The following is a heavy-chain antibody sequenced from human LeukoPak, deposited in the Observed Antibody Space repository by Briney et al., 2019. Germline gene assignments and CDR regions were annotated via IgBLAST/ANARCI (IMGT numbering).Heavy chain of an antibody. CDR2: IYYSGTT. CDR1: GGSISSSSYN. J-gene: IGHJ4*02. CDR3: ARHDRIIASPLV. D-gene: IGHD2/OR15-2a*01. Sequence: KPSETVSLTCIVSGGSISSSSYNWGWIRQPPGKGLEWIGSIYYSGTTYYNPSLKSRLTISVDTSKNQFSLNLGSVTAADTAVYYCARHDRIIASPLVWGQGILVTVSS. V-gene: IGHV4-39*01.